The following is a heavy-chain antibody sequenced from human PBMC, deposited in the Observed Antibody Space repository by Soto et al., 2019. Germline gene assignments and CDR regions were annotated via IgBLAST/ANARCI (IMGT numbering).Heavy chain of an antibody. Sequence: SLRLSCAASGFTFSSYGMHWVRQAPGKGLEWVAVISYDGSNKYYADSVKGRFTISRDNSKNTLYLQMNSLRAEDTAVYYCAKDSGVRRFLEWLSSYYYGMDVWGQGTTVTVSS. CDR1: GFTFSSYG. D-gene: IGHD3-3*01. J-gene: IGHJ6*02. CDR2: ISYDGSNK. CDR3: AKDSGVRRFLEWLSSYYYGMDV. V-gene: IGHV3-30*18.